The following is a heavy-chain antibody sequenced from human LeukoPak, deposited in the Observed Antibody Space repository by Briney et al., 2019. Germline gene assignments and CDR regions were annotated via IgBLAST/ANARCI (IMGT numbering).Heavy chain of an antibody. CDR3: AKDPEF. J-gene: IGHJ4*02. Sequence: GGSQRLSCAASGFTVSSNYMSWVRQAPGKGLEWVANIKQDGSEKYYVDSVKGRFTISRDNSKNTLYLQMDSLRAEDTAVYYCAKDPEFWGQGILVTVSS. CDR1: GFTVSSNY. V-gene: IGHV3-7*03. CDR2: IKQDGSEK. D-gene: IGHD3-10*01.